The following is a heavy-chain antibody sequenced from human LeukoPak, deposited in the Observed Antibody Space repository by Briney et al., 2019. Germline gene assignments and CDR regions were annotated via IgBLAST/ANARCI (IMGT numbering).Heavy chain of an antibody. CDR3: ARIVLFRGYSSGRGGYFDL. CDR1: GYTFTGYY. J-gene: IGHJ2*01. Sequence: ASVKVSCKASGYTFTGYYMHWVRQAPGQGLEWMGWINPNSGGTNYAQKFQGRVTMTRDTSISTAYMELSRLRSDDTAVYYCARIVLFRGYSSGRGGYFDLWGRGTLVTVSS. CDR2: INPNSGGT. D-gene: IGHD6-19*01. V-gene: IGHV1-2*02.